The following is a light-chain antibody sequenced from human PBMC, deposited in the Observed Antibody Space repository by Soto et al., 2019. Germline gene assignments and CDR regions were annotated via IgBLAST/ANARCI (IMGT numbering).Light chain of an antibody. CDR1: QSVSNN. CDR3: QQYNNWPKM. Sequence: EIVLTQSPGCLSLSPGERATLSCRASQSVSNNYLAWYQQKPGQAPRLLIYSASTRATGIPARFSGSGSGTEFTLTISSLQSEDFAVYYCQQYNNWPKMFGQGTKVDI. CDR2: SAS. V-gene: IGKV3-15*01. J-gene: IGKJ1*01.